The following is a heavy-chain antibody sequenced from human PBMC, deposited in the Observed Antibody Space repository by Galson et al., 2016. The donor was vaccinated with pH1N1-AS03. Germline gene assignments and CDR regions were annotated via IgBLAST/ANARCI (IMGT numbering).Heavy chain of an antibody. Sequence: SVKVSCKASGYTFSDYYVHWVRQAPGQALEWMGWINPTSGGTKYAQKFQGRVTMTRDTSISTAYMELSRLTSVDTAVYFCARGGGSSLDYWGQGPLVPVSS. CDR2: INPTSGGT. V-gene: IGHV1-2*02. CDR1: GYTFSDYY. J-gene: IGHJ4*02. D-gene: IGHD1-26*01. CDR3: ARGGGSSLDY.